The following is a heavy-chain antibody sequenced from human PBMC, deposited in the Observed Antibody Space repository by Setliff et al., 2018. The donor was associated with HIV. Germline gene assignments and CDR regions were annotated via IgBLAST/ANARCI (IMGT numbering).Heavy chain of an antibody. CDR3: ARHYPRSDDAFDI. Sequence: PSETLSLTCTVSGGSISSYYWSWIRQPPGKRREWIGYIYHSGSTNYNPSLESRVTISVDTSKNQFSLRLSSVTAADTAVYYCARHYPRSDDAFDIWGQGTMVTVSS. D-gene: IGHD6-19*01. CDR1: GGSISSYY. CDR2: IYHSGST. J-gene: IGHJ3*02. V-gene: IGHV4-59*08.